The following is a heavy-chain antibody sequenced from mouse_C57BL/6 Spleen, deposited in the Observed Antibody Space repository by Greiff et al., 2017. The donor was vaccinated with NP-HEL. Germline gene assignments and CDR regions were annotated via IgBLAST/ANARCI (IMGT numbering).Heavy chain of an antibody. Sequence: DVKLVESEGGLVQPGSSMKLSCTASGFTFSDYYMAWVRQVPEKGLEWVANINYDGSSTYYLDSLKSRFIISRDNAKNILYLQMSSLKSEDTATYYCARDGGLGRYYFDYWGQGTTLTVSS. CDR2: INYDGSST. CDR3: ARDGGLGRYYFDY. CDR1: GFTFSDYY. J-gene: IGHJ2*01. V-gene: IGHV5-16*01. D-gene: IGHD4-1*01.